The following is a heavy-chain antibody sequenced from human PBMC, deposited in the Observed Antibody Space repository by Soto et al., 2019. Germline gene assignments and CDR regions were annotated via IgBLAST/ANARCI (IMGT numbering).Heavy chain of an antibody. J-gene: IGHJ3*02. V-gene: IGHV3-23*01. CDR3: AKDVGQEWLRKDAFDI. D-gene: IGHD5-12*01. Sequence: HPGGSLRLSCAGSGFTLTRSAVSWVRQAPGKGLEWVSGISAGGGGTYYADSVKGRFTISRDVAKNTVYLQMNGLRVEDTAVYYCAKDVGQEWLRKDAFDIWGQGTMVTVSS. CDR1: GFTLTRSA. CDR2: ISAGGGGT.